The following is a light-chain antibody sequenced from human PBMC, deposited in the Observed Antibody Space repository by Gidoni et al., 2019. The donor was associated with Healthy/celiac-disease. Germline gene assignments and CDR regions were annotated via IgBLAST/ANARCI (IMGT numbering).Light chain of an antibody. Sequence: EIVMTQSPATLSVSPGERATLACRASQSVSSNLAWYQQKPGQAPRLLIYGASTRATGIPARFSGSESGTEFTLTISSLQSEDLAVYCCQQYNNWPPLTFGGGTKVEIK. J-gene: IGKJ4*01. CDR3: QQYNNWPPLT. CDR2: GAS. CDR1: QSVSSN. V-gene: IGKV3-15*01.